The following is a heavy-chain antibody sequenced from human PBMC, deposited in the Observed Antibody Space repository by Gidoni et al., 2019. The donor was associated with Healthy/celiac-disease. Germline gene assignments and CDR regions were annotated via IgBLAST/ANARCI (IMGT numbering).Heavy chain of an antibody. V-gene: IGHV4-39*01. Sequence: QLQLQESGPGLVKPSETLSLTCTVSGGSISSSSYYWGWIRQPPGKGLEWNGSIYYSGSTYYNPSLKSRVTISVDTSKNQFSLKLSSVTAADTAVYYCARRLYYYDSSGSQGNFDYWGQGTLVTVSS. J-gene: IGHJ4*02. CDR3: ARRLYYYDSSGSQGNFDY. CDR1: GGSISSSSYY. D-gene: IGHD3-22*01. CDR2: IYYSGST.